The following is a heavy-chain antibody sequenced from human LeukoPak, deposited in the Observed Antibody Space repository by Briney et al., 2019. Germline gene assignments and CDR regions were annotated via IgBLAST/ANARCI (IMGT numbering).Heavy chain of an antibody. CDR3: AKEPYY. V-gene: IGHV3-30-3*02. CDR1: GFTFSSYA. Sequence: PGRSLRLSCAASGFTFSSYAMHWVRQAPGKGLEWVAVISYDGSNKYYADSVKGRFTISRDNSKNTLYLQMNSLRAEDTAVYYCAKEPYYWGQGTLVTVSS. CDR2: ISYDGSNK. J-gene: IGHJ4*02.